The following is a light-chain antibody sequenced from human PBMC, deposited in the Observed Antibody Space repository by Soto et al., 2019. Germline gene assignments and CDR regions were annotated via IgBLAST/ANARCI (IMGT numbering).Light chain of an antibody. CDR2: GNS. J-gene: IGLJ2*01. CDR1: SSYLGAGSD. Sequence: QSVLTQPASVSGAPGQTVTISCTGSSSYLGAGSDAHWYQQLPGTAPKLLIYGNSNRPSGVPDRFSGSKSGTSASLAITGLHAEDEPDYYCQSYDSSMSGSVVFGGWTKLTVL. V-gene: IGLV1-40*01. CDR3: QSYDSSMSGSVV.